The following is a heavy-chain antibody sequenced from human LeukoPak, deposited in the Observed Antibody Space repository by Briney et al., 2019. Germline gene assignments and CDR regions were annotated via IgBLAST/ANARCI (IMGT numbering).Heavy chain of an antibody. CDR2: IGSSGTTI. J-gene: IGHJ4*02. CDR1: GFPFSIYE. V-gene: IGHV3-48*03. D-gene: IGHD6-19*01. Sequence: GGSQTLSCAVSGFPFSIYEMNWVRQAPGKGLEWVSNIGSSGTTIYYADSVKGRFSISRDNAKSSLYLQMNSLRVEDTAVYYCALLAVASDFDYWGQGALVTVSS. CDR3: ALLAVASDFDY.